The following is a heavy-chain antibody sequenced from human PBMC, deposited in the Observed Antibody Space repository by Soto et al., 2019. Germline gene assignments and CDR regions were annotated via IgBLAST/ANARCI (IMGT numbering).Heavy chain of an antibody. CDR1: GGSMSSHY. CDR3: ARADPDASVGY. D-gene: IGHD3-16*01. J-gene: IGHJ4*02. V-gene: IGHV4-59*11. CDR2: ISYSGST. Sequence: PSETLSLTCTVPGGSMSSHYWTWLRQPPGKGLEWIGYISYSGSTYYNPSLKSRVTISADTSRNQFSLKLSSVIAADTAVYYCARADPDASVGYWGQGTMVTVYS.